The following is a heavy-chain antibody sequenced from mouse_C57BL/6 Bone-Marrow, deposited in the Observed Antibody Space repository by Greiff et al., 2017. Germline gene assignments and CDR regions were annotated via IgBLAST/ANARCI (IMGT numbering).Heavy chain of an antibody. V-gene: IGHV1-63*01. CDR3: ARLTTGWYFDV. CDR2: IYPGGGYT. CDR1: GYTFTNYW. J-gene: IGHJ1*03. Sequence: VQVVESGAELVRPGTSVKMSCKASGYTFTNYWIGWAKQRPGHGLEWIGDIYPGGGYTNYNEKFKGKATLTADKSSSTAYMQFSSLTSEESAIYYCARLTTGWYFDVWGTGTTVTVSS. D-gene: IGHD1-1*01.